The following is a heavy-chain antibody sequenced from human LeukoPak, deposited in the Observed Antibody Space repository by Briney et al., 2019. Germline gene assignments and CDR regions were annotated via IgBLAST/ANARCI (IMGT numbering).Heavy chain of an antibody. J-gene: IGHJ3*02. CDR2: ISAYNGNT. D-gene: IGHD3-3*01. CDR1: VYTFTSYG. CDR3: ARDQGCDFWSGYCDAFDM. Sequence: GASVKVSCKASVYTFTSYGISWVRQAPGQGLEWMGWISAYNGNTNYAQKLQGRVTMNTDTSTSTAYMELRSLRSDDTAVYYCARDQGCDFWSGYCDAFDMWGQGTMVSVSS. V-gene: IGHV1-18*01.